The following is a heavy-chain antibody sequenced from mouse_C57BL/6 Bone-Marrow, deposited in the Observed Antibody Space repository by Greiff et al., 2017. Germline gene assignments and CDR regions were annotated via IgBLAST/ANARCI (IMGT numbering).Heavy chain of an antibody. J-gene: IGHJ2*01. CDR1: GYTFTSYW. V-gene: IGHV1-55*01. CDR2: IYPGSGST. CDR3: ARSPPYGSSLDY. Sequence: QVQLQQPGAELVKPGASVKMSCKASGYTFTSYWLTWVKQRPGHGLEWIGDIYPGSGSTNYNEKFKSTATLTVDKSSSTAYMQISSLTSEDSAVYDCARSPPYGSSLDYWGQGTTLTVAS. D-gene: IGHD1-1*01.